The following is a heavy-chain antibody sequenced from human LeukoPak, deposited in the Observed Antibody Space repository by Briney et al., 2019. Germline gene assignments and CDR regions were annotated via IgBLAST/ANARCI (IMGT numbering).Heavy chain of an antibody. Sequence: GASVKVSCKASGYTFTSYGISWVRQATGQGLEWMGWMNPNSGNTGYAQKFQGRVTITRNTSISTAYMELSSLRSEDTAVYYCARGEAPGWFQLLGSSWPTPFDYWGQGTLVTVSS. V-gene: IGHV1-8*03. D-gene: IGHD6-13*01. CDR3: ARGEAPGWFQLLGSSWPTPFDY. CDR1: GYTFTSYG. CDR2: MNPNSGNT. J-gene: IGHJ4*02.